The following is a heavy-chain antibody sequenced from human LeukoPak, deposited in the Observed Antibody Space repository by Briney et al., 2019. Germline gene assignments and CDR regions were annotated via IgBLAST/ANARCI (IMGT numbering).Heavy chain of an antibody. Sequence: GGPLRLSCAASGFTFSSYGMHWVRQAPGKGLEWVAFIRYAGSNKYYADSVKGRFTISRDNSKNTLYLQMNSLRVEDTAVYYCAKGGHQAGLFDSWGQGTLVTVSS. CDR2: IRYAGSNK. V-gene: IGHV3-30*02. CDR1: GFTFSSYG. J-gene: IGHJ4*02. D-gene: IGHD1-26*01. CDR3: AKGGHQAGLFDS.